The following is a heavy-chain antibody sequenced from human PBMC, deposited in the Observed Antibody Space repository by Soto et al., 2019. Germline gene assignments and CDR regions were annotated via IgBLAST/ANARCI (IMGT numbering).Heavy chain of an antibody. CDR2: INPSGGST. CDR3: ARDVGGPVDIVAIDY. Sequence: QLQLVQSGAEVKKPGASVKVSCKASGYTFTSYYMHWVRQAPGQGLEWMGIINPSGGSTSYAQKFQGRVTMTRDTSTSTVYMELSSLRSEDTAVYYCARDVGGPVDIVAIDYWGQGTLVTVSS. V-gene: IGHV1-46*01. D-gene: IGHD5-12*01. J-gene: IGHJ4*02. CDR1: GYTFTSYY.